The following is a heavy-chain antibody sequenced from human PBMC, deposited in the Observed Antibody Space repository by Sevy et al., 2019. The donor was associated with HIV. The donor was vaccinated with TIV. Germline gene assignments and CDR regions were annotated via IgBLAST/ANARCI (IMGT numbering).Heavy chain of an antibody. J-gene: IGHJ3*02. D-gene: IGHD3-22*01. CDR1: GFTFTSYA. CDR2: IFRNFRGVEVT. CDR3: AGERYDSSGSFDALDI. Sequence: GGSLRLSCTTSGFTFTSYAMNWVRQAPGKGLEWVSTIFRNFRGVEVTYDADSVNGSLPISRDSSRNKLYLQMNSLRAEDTAVYYCAGERYDSSGSFDALDIWGQGTMVTVSS. V-gene: IGHV3-23*01.